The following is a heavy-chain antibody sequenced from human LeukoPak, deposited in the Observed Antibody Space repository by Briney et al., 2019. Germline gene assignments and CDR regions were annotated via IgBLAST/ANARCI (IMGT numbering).Heavy chain of an antibody. D-gene: IGHD6-13*01. V-gene: IGHV2-5*02. CDR1: GFSLSTSGVG. J-gene: IGHJ1*01. Sequence: SGPTLVNPTQTLTLTCTFSGFSLSTSGVGVGWIRQPPGKALEWLALIYWDDDKRYSPSLKSRLTITKDTSKNQVVLTMTNMDPVDTATYYCAHRHRLRQQPYEYFQHWGQGTLVTVSS. CDR3: AHRHRLRQQPYEYFQH. CDR2: IYWDDDK.